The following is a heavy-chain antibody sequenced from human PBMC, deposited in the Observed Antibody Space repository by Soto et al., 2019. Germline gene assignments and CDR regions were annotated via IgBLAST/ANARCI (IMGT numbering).Heavy chain of an antibody. D-gene: IGHD6-6*01. CDR3: ASMIAARPGYYGMDG. CDR1: GGTFSSYA. J-gene: IGHJ6*04. Sequence: SVKVSCKASGGTFSSYAISWVRQAPGQGLEWMGGIIPIFGTANYAQKFQGRVTITADESTSTAYMELSSLRSEDTAVYYCASMIAARPGYYGMDGWGKGTTVPVSS. CDR2: IIPIFGTA. V-gene: IGHV1-69*13.